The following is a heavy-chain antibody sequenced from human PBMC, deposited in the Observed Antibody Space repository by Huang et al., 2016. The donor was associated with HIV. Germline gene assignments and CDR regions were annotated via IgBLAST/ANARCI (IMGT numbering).Heavy chain of an antibody. CDR1: GGSFTNYY. CDR3: VRGPRYVSADWYARLRNYWFFDL. Sequence: QQQLQQWGAGLLKPSETLSLTCAVYGGSFTNYYWGWIRQPPGKGLEWIGEINKGGSPQYSPSLKSRVTISLDTPKNQVSLKLTSVSAADTAVYYCVRGPRYVSADWYARLRNYWFFDLWGRGALVSVSS. V-gene: IGHV4-34*01. J-gene: IGHJ2*01. D-gene: IGHD3-9*01. CDR2: INKGGSP.